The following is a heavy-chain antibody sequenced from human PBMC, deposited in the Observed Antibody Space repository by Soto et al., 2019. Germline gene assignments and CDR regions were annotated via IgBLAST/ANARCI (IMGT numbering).Heavy chain of an antibody. J-gene: IGHJ4*02. CDR2: ISNSGST. V-gene: IGHV4-30-4*01. CDR1: GGSVTSDEDY. Sequence: SETLSLTCTVSGGSVTSDEDYWSWIRQSPGKGLEWIGYISNSGSTDYNPSLKARLSMSVDRSKNQFTLRLTSVTAADPAVYFCATESGSTYGYFDYWGQGTQVTVSS. CDR3: ATESGSTYGYFDY. D-gene: IGHD4-17*01.